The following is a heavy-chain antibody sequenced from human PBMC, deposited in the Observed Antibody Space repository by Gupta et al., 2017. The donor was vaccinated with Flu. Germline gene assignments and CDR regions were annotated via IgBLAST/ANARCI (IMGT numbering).Heavy chain of an antibody. V-gene: IGHV3-48*02. CDR1: GFTFSSYS. D-gene: IGHD3-22*01. J-gene: IGHJ3*02. Sequence: EVQLVESGGGLVQPGGSLRLSCAASGFTFSSYSMNWVRQAPGKGLEWVSYISSSSSTIYYADSVKGRFTISRDNAKNSLYLQMNSLRDEDTAVYYCARDSSITMIVVKLRLGAFDIWGQGTMVTVSS. CDR3: ARDSSITMIVVKLRLGAFDI. CDR2: ISSSSSTI.